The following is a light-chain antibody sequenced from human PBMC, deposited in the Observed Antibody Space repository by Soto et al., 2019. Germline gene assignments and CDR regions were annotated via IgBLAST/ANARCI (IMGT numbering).Light chain of an antibody. J-gene: IGLJ2*01. CDR2: DVT. V-gene: IGLV2-8*01. Sequence: QSALTQPPSESGSPGQSVTISCTGTSSDIGGYNFVSWYQQHPGKAPKLMIYDVTKRPSGVPDRFSGSKAGNTASLTVSGLQAEEDAYYYCASYGGGNNLLFGGGTKVTVL. CDR1: SSDIGGYNF. CDR3: ASYGGGNNLL.